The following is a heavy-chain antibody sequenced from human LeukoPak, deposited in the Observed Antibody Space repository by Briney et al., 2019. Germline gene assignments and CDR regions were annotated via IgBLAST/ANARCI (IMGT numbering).Heavy chain of an antibody. J-gene: IGHJ6*02. V-gene: IGHV3-43*02. CDR2: ISGDGGTI. CDR1: GFTFRDYY. CDR3: AKDRGSGSSFRYYYYGMDV. D-gene: IGHD3-10*01. Sequence: GGSLRLSCVASGFTFRDYYMSWIRRAPGKGLEWVSLISGDGGTIYYADSVKGRFTISRDNSKNSLYLQMNSLRTEDTAFYYCAKDRGSGSSFRYYYYGMDVCGQGTTVTVSS.